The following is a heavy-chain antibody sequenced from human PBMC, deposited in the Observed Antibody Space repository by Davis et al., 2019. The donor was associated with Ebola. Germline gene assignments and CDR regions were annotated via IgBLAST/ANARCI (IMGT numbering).Heavy chain of an antibody. CDR3: ARDPGTTKRSRQYYYYYYMDV. Sequence: SVKVSCKASGGTFSSYAISWVRQAPGQGLEWMGGIIPIFGTANYAQKFQGRVTMTRDTSTSTVYMELSSLRSEDTAVYYCARDPGTTKRSRQYYYYYYMDVWGKGTTVTVSS. D-gene: IGHD4-17*01. J-gene: IGHJ6*03. CDR2: IIPIFGTA. CDR1: GGTFSSYA. V-gene: IGHV1-69*05.